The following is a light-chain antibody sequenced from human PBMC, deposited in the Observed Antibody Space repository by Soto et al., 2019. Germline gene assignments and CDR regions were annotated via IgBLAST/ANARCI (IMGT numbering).Light chain of an antibody. CDR2: TSF. CDR3: QHYNSYSEA. V-gene: IGKV1-39*01. J-gene: IGKJ1*01. CDR1: QSIGTF. Sequence: IQMSQSPSSLSAYVGDRVSITCRASQSIGTFLNWYQQKPGEAPNLLIHTSFTLYSGVPSRFSGTGSGTDFTLTISSLQPDDFATYYCQHYNSYSEAFGQGTKVDIK.